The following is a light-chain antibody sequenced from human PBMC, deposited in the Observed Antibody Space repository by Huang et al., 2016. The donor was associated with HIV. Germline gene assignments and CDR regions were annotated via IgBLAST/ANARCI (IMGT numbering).Light chain of an antibody. J-gene: IGKJ1*01. CDR2: WAS. CDR1: QSISTN. V-gene: IGKV3-15*01. CDR3: QQYNDWPPWT. Sequence: IVMTQSPATLSVSPGERATLSCTASQSISTNLAWYQQKPGRAPRLLLYWASTRASGIPARFGGSGSGTEFTLTISSLQSEDFAVYYCQQYNDWPPWTFVQGTKVEIK.